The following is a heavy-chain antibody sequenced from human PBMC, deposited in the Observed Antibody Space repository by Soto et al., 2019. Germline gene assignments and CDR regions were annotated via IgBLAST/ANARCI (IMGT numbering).Heavy chain of an antibody. V-gene: IGHV4-31*03. D-gene: IGHD3-22*01. Sequence: PSETLSLTCTVSGGSISSGGYYWSWIRQHPGKGLEWIGYIYYSGSTYYNPSLKSRVTISVDTSKNQFSLKLSSVTAADTAAYYCARRGGGYYSFDYWGQGTLVTVSS. J-gene: IGHJ4*02. CDR2: IYYSGST. CDR1: GGSISSGGYY. CDR3: ARRGGGYYSFDY.